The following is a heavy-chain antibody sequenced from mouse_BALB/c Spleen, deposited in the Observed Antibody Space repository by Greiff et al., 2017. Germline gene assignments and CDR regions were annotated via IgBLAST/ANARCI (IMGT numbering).Heavy chain of an antibody. CDR3: ARGGLRITSQFAY. J-gene: IGHJ3*01. Sequence: EVKLMESGGGLVQPGGSRKLSCAASGFTFSSFGMHWVRQAPEKGLEWVAYISSGSSTIYYADTVKGRFTISRDNPKNTLFLQMTSLRSEDTAMYYCARGGLRITSQFAYWGQGTLVTVSA. V-gene: IGHV5-17*02. CDR1: GFTFSSFG. CDR2: ISSGSSTI. D-gene: IGHD2-4*01.